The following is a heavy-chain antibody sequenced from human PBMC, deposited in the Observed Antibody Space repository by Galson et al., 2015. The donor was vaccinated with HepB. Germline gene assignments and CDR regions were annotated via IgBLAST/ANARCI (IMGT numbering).Heavy chain of an antibody. D-gene: IGHD3-10*01. J-gene: IGHJ6*02. V-gene: IGHV3-23*01. CDR2: INDNNGRT. CDR1: GFTFIAYA. CDR3: AKSPTYYGSGDYDTPYYKYAMDV. Sequence: SLRLSCAGSGFTFIAYAVTWVRQVPGKGLEWVSSINDNNGRTSYVESVRGRFTISRDNFKKTVYLHMGNLRAADSAVYYCAKSPTYYGSGDYDTPYYKYAMDVWGRGTTVTVSS.